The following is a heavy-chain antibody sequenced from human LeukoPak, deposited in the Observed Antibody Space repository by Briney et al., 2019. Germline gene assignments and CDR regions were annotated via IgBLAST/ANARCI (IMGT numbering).Heavy chain of an antibody. Sequence: ASVKVSCKASGYTFTSYGISWERQAPGQGLEWMGWISAYNGNTNYAQKLQGRVTMTTDTSTSTAYMELRSLRSDDTAVYYCARHIVVVTAIQNWFDPWGQGTLVTVSS. CDR2: ISAYNGNT. D-gene: IGHD2-21*02. J-gene: IGHJ5*02. V-gene: IGHV1-18*01. CDR1: GYTFTSYG. CDR3: ARHIVVVTAIQNWFDP.